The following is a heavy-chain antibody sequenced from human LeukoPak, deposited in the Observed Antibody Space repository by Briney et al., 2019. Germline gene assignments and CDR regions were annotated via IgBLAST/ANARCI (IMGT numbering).Heavy chain of an antibody. J-gene: IGHJ6*02. CDR1: GGSISSYY. V-gene: IGHV4-4*07. CDR2: IYTSGST. D-gene: IGHD6-19*01. Sequence: SETLSLTCTVSGGSISSYYWSWIRQPAGKGLEWIGRIYTSGSTNYNPSLKSRVTMSVDTFKNQFSLKLSSVTAADTAVYYCARAGVAVAGEYYYYGMDVWGQGTTVTVSS. CDR3: ARAGVAVAGEYYYYGMDV.